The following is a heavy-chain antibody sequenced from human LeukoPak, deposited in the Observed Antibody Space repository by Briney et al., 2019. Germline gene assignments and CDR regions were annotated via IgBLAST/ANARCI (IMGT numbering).Heavy chain of an antibody. CDR1: GGSISSSNW. J-gene: IGHJ4*02. CDR3: ARDLSGPSAAGSQYFDY. V-gene: IGHV4-4*02. CDR2: IYHSGST. Sequence: PSETLSLTCAVSGGSISSSNWWSWVRQPPGKGLEWIGEIYHSGSTNYNPSLKSRVTISVDKSKNQFSLKLSSVTAADTAVYYCARDLSGPSAAGSQYFDYWGQGTLVTVSS. D-gene: IGHD6-13*01.